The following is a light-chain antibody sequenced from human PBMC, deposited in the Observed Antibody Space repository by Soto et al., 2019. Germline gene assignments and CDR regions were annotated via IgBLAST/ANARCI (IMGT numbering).Light chain of an antibody. Sequence: VVTQSPATLSVFPGETAKLSCRASQSVSSDLAWYQQKPGQAPRILIYGESTRNTGIPDRFRGSGTGTEFMLTISSLQSEDFATYYCQQYNTWHPKMAFGRGTKVDIK. CDR1: QSVSSD. J-gene: IGKJ1*01. V-gene: IGKV3-15*01. CDR2: GES. CDR3: QQYNTWHPKMA.